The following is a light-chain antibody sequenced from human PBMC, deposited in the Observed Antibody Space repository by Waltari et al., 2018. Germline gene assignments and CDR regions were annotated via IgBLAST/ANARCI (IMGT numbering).Light chain of an antibody. CDR1: SSDVGGYNY. CDR2: DVS. CDR3: SSYTSSSPWV. J-gene: IGLJ3*02. V-gene: IGLV2-14*01. Sequence: QSALTQPASVSASPGSVTTIPRTGTSSDVGGYNYVSGYQQHPGKAPTLIIHDVSNRPSGVSNRFSGSKSGNTASLTISGLQAEDEADYYCSSYTSSSPWVFGGGTKLTVL.